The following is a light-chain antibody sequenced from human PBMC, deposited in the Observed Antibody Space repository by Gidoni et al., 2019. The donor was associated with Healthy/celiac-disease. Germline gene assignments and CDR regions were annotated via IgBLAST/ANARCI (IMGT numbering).Light chain of an antibody. J-gene: IGKJ1*01. V-gene: IGKV1-5*01. CDR3: QQYNSYPST. CDR1: QSIRSW. CDR2: DAS. Sequence: DLQMTQSPSTLSASVGDRVTITCQASQSIRSWLAWYQQKPGKAPKLLIYDASSLESGVPSRFSGSGSGTDFTLTISSLQPDDFATYYCQQYNSYPSTFGQGTKVEIK.